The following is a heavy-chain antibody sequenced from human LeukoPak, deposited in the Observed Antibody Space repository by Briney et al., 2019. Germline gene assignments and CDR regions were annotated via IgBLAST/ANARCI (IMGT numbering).Heavy chain of an antibody. CDR2: ISYDDTNK. CDR3: AKAKMATTHSYYYYYMDV. J-gene: IGHJ6*03. V-gene: IGHV3-30*04. Sequence: GGSLRLSCAASGFTFSNYALHWVRQAPGKGLEWVAVISYDDTNKYYVDSVKGRFTISRDNSKNTLYLQMNSLRAEDTAVYYCAKAKMATTHSYYYYYMDVWGKGTTVTISS. D-gene: IGHD5-12*01. CDR1: GFTFSNYA.